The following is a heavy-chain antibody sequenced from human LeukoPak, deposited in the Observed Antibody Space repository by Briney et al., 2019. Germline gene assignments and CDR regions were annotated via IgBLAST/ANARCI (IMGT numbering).Heavy chain of an antibody. CDR3: ARSVDIVATTPLDY. V-gene: IGHV4-59*01. J-gene: IGHJ4*02. D-gene: IGHD5-12*01. CDR2: ISDIGSI. CDR1: GGSISSYY. Sequence: SETLSLTCTVSGGSISSYYWSWIRQPPGKGLEWIAYISDIGSINYNPSLKSRVTISLDTSKNQFSLKLSSVTAADTAVYYCARSVDIVATTPLDYWGQGTLVTVSS.